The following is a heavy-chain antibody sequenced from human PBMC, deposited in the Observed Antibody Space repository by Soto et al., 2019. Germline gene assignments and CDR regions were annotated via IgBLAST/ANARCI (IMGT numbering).Heavy chain of an antibody. CDR1: GFTFSSYS. Sequence: GGSLRLSCAASGFTFSSYSMNWVRQAPGKGLEWVSYFSSGTSTIYYADSVKGRFTISRDNSKNTLYLQMNSLRAEDTAVYYCARETTVTKYYYYGMDVWGQGTTVTVS. D-gene: IGHD4-17*01. CDR3: ARETTVTKYYYYGMDV. CDR2: FSSGTSTI. J-gene: IGHJ6*02. V-gene: IGHV3-48*01.